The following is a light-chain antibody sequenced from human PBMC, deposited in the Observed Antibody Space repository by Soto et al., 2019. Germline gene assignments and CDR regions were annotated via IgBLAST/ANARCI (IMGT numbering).Light chain of an antibody. CDR1: NSDVGTYNY. CDR2: EVT. CDR3: FSHRGGDSHV. J-gene: IGLJ1*01. V-gene: IGLV2-14*01. Sequence: QSVLAQPPSASGSPGQSVTITCTGTNSDVGTYNYVSWYQHHPGKAPKFLIYEVTNRPSGVSNRFSGSKTGNTASLTISGLQAEDEADYYCFSHRGGDSHVFGTGTKLTVL.